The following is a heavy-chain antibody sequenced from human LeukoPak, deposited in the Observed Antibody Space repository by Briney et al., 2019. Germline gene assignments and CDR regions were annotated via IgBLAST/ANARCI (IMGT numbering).Heavy chain of an antibody. CDR2: ISSSSSYI. CDR3: ARVPMVRGVIITTFPIDY. D-gene: IGHD3-10*01. Sequence: PGGSLRLSCAASGFTFSSYSMNWVRQAPGKGLEWVSSISSSSSYIYYADSVKGRFTISRDNAKNSLYLQMNSLRAEDTAVYYCARVPMVRGVIITTFPIDYWGQGTLVTVYS. J-gene: IGHJ4*02. V-gene: IGHV3-21*01. CDR1: GFTFSSYS.